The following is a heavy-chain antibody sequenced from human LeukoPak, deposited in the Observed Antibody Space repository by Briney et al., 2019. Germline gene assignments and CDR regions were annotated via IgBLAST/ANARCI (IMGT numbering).Heavy chain of an antibody. CDR3: ARAQPWFGEFLFDY. Sequence: GASVKVSCKASGGTFSSYAISWVRQAPGQGLEWMGWINPNSGGTNYAQKFQGRVTMTRDTSISTAYMELSRLRSDDTAVYYCARAQPWFGEFLFDYWGQGTLVTVSS. CDR2: INPNSGGT. CDR1: GGTFSSYA. J-gene: IGHJ4*02. D-gene: IGHD3-10*01. V-gene: IGHV1-2*02.